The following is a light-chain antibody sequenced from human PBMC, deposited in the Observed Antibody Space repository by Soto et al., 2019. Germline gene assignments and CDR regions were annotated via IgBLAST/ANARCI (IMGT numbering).Light chain of an antibody. Sequence: QSALTQPASVSGSPGQSITISCTGTSSDVGNYDLVSWYQQLPGKAPKFILYEGSKRPSGVSNRFSGSKSGNTASLAISGLQAEDEADYYCCSYAASSTYVFGTGIKVNVL. V-gene: IGLV2-23*01. CDR1: SSDVGNYDL. CDR2: EGS. J-gene: IGLJ1*01. CDR3: CSYAASSTYV.